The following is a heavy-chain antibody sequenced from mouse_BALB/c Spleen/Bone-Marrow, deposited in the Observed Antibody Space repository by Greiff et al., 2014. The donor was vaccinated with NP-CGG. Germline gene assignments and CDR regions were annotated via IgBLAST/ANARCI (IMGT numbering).Heavy chain of an antibody. Sequence: EVQLQQSGTVLPRPGTSVRMSCKASGYSFTSYWMHWVKQRPGQGLEWIGAIYPGNSEISYNQKFKGKAKLTAVTSASTAYMELSNLTNEDSAVYYCTIYRYDEDAMDYWGQGTSVTVSS. J-gene: IGHJ4*01. V-gene: IGHV1-5*01. D-gene: IGHD2-12*01. CDR3: TIYRYDEDAMDY. CDR2: IYPGNSEI. CDR1: GYSFTSYW.